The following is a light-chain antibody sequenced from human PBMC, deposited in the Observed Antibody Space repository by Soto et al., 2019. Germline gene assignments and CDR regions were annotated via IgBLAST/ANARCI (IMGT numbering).Light chain of an antibody. V-gene: IGLV2-14*01. CDR2: EVS. Sequence: QSALTQPASVSGSPGQSITISCTGTTNDVGGYNYVSWYQQHPGKAPKLLIFEVSSRPSGVSNRFSGSKSGNTASLTISALQAEDEADYYCTSYATGDTFPFGGGTKLTVL. CDR1: TNDVGGYNY. J-gene: IGLJ2*01. CDR3: TSYATGDTFP.